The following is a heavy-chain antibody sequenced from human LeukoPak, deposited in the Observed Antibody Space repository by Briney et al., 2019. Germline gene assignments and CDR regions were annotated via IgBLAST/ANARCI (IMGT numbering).Heavy chain of an antibody. CDR2: VNPNSGDT. V-gene: IGHV1-2*02. CDR3: ARGPVLRFLEWLLSPGKFDP. CDR1: GYTFTGYY. D-gene: IGHD3-3*01. Sequence: ASVKVSCKASGYTFTGYYLHWVRQAPGQGLEWMGCVNPNSGDTNYAQKFQGSVTMTRDTSISTVYMELSRLRSDDTAVYYCARGPVLRFLEWLLSPGKFDPWGQGTLVTVSS. J-gene: IGHJ5*02.